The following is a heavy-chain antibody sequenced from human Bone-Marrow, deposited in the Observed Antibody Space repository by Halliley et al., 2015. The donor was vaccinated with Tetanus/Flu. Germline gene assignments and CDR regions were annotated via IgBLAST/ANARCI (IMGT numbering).Heavy chain of an antibody. CDR2: IRYDGTKE. CDR3: ARVFWSVYKGMDV. J-gene: IGHJ6*02. V-gene: IGHV3-33*01. D-gene: IGHD3-3*01. Sequence: WVASIRYDGTKEYYAASGKGRFTISRDPSKSTLYRQMNRLSAEDTAVYHCARVFWSVYKGMDVWGQGPRVPISS.